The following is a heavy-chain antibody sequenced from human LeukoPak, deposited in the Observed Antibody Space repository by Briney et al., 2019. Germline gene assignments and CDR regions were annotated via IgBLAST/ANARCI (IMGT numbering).Heavy chain of an antibody. CDR2: INHSGST. CDR3: ARGRGYCSGGSCSRMNWFDP. Sequence: SETLSLTCAVYGGSFSGYYWSWIRQPPGKGLEWIGEINHSGSTNYNPSLKSRVTISVDTSKNQFSLKLSSVTAADTAVYYCARGRGYCSGGSCSRMNWFDPWGQGTLVTVSS. V-gene: IGHV4-34*01. CDR1: GGSFSGYY. J-gene: IGHJ5*02. D-gene: IGHD2-15*01.